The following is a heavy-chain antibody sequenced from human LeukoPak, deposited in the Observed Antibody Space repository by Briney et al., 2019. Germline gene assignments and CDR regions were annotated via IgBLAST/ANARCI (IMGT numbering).Heavy chain of an antibody. D-gene: IGHD2-2*01. J-gene: IGHJ4*02. Sequence: GESFKISCRGSGYSFTTYWIGWVRQVPGKGLEWMGIIYPGDSDTRYTPSFQGQVTMSADKSINTAYLQWSSLKASDTAMYYCARRQGCSSTSCPPDYWGQGTLVTVSP. CDR3: ARRQGCSSTSCPPDY. CDR1: GYSFTTYW. V-gene: IGHV5-51*01. CDR2: IYPGDSDT.